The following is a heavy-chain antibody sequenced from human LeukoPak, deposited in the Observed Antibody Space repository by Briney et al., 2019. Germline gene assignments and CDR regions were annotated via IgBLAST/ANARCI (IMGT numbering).Heavy chain of an antibody. V-gene: IGHV3-9*01. Sequence: GRSLRLSCAASGFTFDDYAMHWVRQAPGKGLEWVSGISWNSGSIGYADSVKGRFTVSRDNSKNTLYLQMNSLRAEDTAIYYCARSSNYDFWSGFDYWGQGTLVTVSS. D-gene: IGHD3-3*01. CDR2: ISWNSGSI. CDR1: GFTFDDYA. CDR3: ARSSNYDFWSGFDY. J-gene: IGHJ4*02.